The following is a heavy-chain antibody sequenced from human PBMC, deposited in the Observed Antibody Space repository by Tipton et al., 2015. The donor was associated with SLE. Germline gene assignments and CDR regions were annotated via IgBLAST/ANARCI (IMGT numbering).Heavy chain of an antibody. Sequence: TLSLTCTVSGGSIRSSSYYWGWIRQPPGKGLEWIGSIYYSGTTYYNPSLKSRVTISVDTSKNQFSLKLSSVTAADTAVYYCARHRIAAPLFDYWGQGTLVTVSS. J-gene: IGHJ4*02. CDR1: GGSIRSSSYY. V-gene: IGHV4-39*01. CDR3: ARHRIAAPLFDY. D-gene: IGHD6-6*01. CDR2: IYYSGTT.